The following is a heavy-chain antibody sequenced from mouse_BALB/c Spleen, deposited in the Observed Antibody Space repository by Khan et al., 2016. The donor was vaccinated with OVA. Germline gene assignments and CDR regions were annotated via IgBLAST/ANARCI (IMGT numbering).Heavy chain of an antibody. V-gene: IGHV3-1*02. CDR2: ITYSGST. CDR3: ARTARIKY. J-gene: IGHJ2*01. Sequence: EVQLVESGPGLVKPSPSLSLSCTATGYSITSGYVRYLIRQLPRNLLEWMGFITYSGSTNYNPSLKSRTSITRDTSTNPSFLQLKSVTTEDTATYYCARTARIKYWGQGTTLTVSS. CDR1: GYSITSGYV. D-gene: IGHD1-2*01.